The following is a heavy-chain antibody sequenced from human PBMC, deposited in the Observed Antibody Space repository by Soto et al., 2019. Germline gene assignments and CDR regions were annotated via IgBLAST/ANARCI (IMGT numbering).Heavy chain of an antibody. V-gene: IGHV1-18*01. D-gene: IGHD6-19*01. CDR3: ARDANNSGWYFDY. J-gene: IGHJ4*02. CDR2: ISAYNGNT. CDR1: GYTFTSYG. Sequence: QVQLVQSGAEVKKPGASVKVSCKASGYTFTSYGISWVRQAPGQGLEWMVWISAYNGNTNYAQQQQGKVTMTTDKSTSTAYVELRRLSSDDTAVDYCARDANNSGWYFDYWGQGTLVTVSS.